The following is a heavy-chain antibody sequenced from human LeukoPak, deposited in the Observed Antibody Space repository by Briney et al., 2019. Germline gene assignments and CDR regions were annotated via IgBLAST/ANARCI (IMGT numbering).Heavy chain of an antibody. V-gene: IGHV4-39*07. D-gene: IGHD3-10*01. CDR1: GGSISSSSYY. J-gene: IGHJ3*02. CDR2: IYYSGST. CDR3: ARAPGGYGSGSRGAFDT. Sequence: SETLPLTCTVSGGSISSSSYYWGWIRQPPGKGLEWIGSIYYSGSTYYNPSLKSRVTISVDTSKNQFSLKLSSVTAADTAVFFCARAPGGYGSGSRGAFDTWGQGTLVTVSS.